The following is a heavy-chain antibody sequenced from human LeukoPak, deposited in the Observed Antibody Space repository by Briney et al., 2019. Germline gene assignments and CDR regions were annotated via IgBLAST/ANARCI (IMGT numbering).Heavy chain of an antibody. D-gene: IGHD3-16*02. CDR3: ARGLRYYYYGMDF. CDR1: GFTFSRYD. V-gene: IGHV3-30-3*01. CDR2: ISYDGSNK. J-gene: IGHJ6*02. Sequence: GGALRLSCAAPGFTFSRYDMYWVRQAPGKGLEGVAVISYDGSNKYYADSVKGRFTISRDNSKDTLYLQMNRLRADDTAVYYFARGLRYYYYGMDFWGQGTTVTVSS.